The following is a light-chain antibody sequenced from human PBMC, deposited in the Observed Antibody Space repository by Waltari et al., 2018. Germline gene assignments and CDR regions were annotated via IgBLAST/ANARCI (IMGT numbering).Light chain of an antibody. CDR3: HVWDSNTGV. CDR1: NLDNKY. Sequence: SYELPQTPSVSVSPGQTATISCSGVNLDNKYVSWYQQKAGQSPVRVIYEDYKRPSGIPERFSGSSSGNTATLTISETQAVDEADYYCHVWDSNTGVFGGGTKLT. CDR2: EDY. J-gene: IGLJ3*02. V-gene: IGLV3-1*01.